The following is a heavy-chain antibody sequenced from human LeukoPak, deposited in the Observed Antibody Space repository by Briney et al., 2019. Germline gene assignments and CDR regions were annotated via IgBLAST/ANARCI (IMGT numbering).Heavy chain of an antibody. CDR2: INSDGSST. D-gene: IGHD6-13*01. V-gene: IGHV3-74*01. Sequence: GGSLRLSCAASGFTFSTYWMHWVRQAPGKGLVWVSRINSDGSSTSYADSVKGRFTITRDNAKNTLYLQMNSLTAEDTAVYYCARWVTIAAGGRTYYYGTDVWGQGTTVIVSS. CDR3: ARWVTIAAGGRTYYYGTDV. J-gene: IGHJ6*02. CDR1: GFTFSTYW.